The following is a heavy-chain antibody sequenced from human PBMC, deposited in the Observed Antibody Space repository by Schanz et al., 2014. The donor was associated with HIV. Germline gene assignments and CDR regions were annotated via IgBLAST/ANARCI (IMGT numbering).Heavy chain of an antibody. Sequence: QVQLVQSGAEVKKPGASVKVSCKASGFTFISYGISWVRQAPGQGLEWMGGIIPIFPAATYAQKFQGRVTITADKSTSTAYMELSSLRSEDTAVYYCARDLSSVGSGWYGKWFDPWGQGTLVTVSS. CDR3: ARDLSSVGSGWYGKWFDP. CDR1: GFTFISYG. V-gene: IGHV1-69*06. D-gene: IGHD6-19*01. J-gene: IGHJ5*02. CDR2: IIPIFPAA.